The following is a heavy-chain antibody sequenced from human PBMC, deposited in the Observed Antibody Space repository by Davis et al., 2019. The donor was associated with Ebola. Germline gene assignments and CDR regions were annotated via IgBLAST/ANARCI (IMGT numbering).Heavy chain of an antibody. Sequence: SETLSLTCTVSGGSISSYYWSWIRQPPGKGLEWIGYIYYSGSTNYNPSLKSRVTISVDTSKNQFSLKLSSVTAADTAVYYCARLDCSSTSCYYGMDVWGQGTTVTVSS. D-gene: IGHD2-2*01. CDR1: GGSISSYY. CDR2: IYYSGST. CDR3: ARLDCSSTSCYYGMDV. J-gene: IGHJ6*02. V-gene: IGHV4-59*08.